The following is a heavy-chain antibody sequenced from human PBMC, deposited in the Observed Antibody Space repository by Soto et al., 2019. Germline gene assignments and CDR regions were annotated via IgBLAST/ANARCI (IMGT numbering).Heavy chain of an antibody. Sequence: SMVGVRLLNKKGLEWMGIIFPSDSETRYSPSFRGQVTMSVDKSINTAYLQWRSLKASDTAMYYCARHDRILSRSSILDVWV. V-gene: IGHV5-51*01. CDR2: IFPSDSET. CDR1: S. J-gene: IGHJ6*03. CDR3: ARHDRILSRSSILDV. D-gene: IGHD6-13*01.